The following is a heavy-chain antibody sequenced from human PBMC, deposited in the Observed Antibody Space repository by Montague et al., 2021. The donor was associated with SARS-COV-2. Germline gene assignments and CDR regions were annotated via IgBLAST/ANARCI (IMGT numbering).Heavy chain of an antibody. D-gene: IGHD3-3*01. Sequence: SETLSLTCAVYGGSFSGYYWTWIRQPPGKGLEWIGEINHSGSTNYNPSLKSRVTISVDTSKNQFSLTLTSVTAADTAVYYCARSSVAVSTIPLLESWGQGALVIVSS. CDR2: INHSGST. J-gene: IGHJ1*01. CDR3: ARSSVAVSTIPLLES. CDR1: GGSFSGYY. V-gene: IGHV4-34*01.